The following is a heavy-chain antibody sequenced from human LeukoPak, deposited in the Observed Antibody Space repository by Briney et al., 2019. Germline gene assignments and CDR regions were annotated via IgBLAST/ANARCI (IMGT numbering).Heavy chain of an antibody. D-gene: IGHD2-15*01. J-gene: IGHJ5*02. CDR1: GGSISSGGYY. Sequence: PSETLSLTCTVSGGSISSGGYYWSWIRQHPGKGLEWIGEINHSGSTNYNPSLKSRVTISVDTSKNQFSLKLSSVTAADTAVYYCARRPAATRTNWFDPWGQGTLVTVSS. CDR2: INHSGST. CDR3: ARRPAATRTNWFDP. V-gene: IGHV4-31*03.